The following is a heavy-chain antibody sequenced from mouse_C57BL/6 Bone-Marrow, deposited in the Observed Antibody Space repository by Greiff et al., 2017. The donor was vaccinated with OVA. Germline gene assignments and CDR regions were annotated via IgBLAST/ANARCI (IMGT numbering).Heavy chain of an antibody. CDR2: ISSGGDYI. Sequence: EVKLQESGEGLVKPGGSLKLSCAASGFTFSSYAMSWVRQTPEKRLEWVAYISSGGDYIYYADTVKGRFTISRDNARNTLYLQMSSLKSEDTAMYYCTRRIYYGYVFDYWGQGTTLTVSS. V-gene: IGHV5-9-1*02. J-gene: IGHJ2*01. CDR1: GFTFSSYA. CDR3: TRRIYYGYVFDY. D-gene: IGHD2-2*01.